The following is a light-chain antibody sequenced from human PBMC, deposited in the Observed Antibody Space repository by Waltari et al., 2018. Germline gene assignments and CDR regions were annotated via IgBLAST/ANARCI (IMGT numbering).Light chain of an antibody. CDR1: QSLLYYSNDKNY. V-gene: IGKV4-1*01. J-gene: IGKJ1*01. CDR3: QQYYSRRT. CDR2: WAA. Sequence: EIVMTQSPESLAVSLGERATINCKSSQSLLYYSNDKNYLAWYQQKPGQPPKLLIYWAATRQSGVPDRFSGSGSGTDFTLTISSLQAEDVAVYYCQQYYSRRTFGQGTKVEIK.